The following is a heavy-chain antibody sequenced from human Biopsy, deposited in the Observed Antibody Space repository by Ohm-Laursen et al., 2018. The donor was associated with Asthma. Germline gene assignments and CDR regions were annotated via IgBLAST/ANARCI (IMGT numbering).Heavy chain of an antibody. CDR2: ISSSSSTI. D-gene: IGHD3-3*02. Sequence: SLRLSCSASGFDFSDYTMNWVRQAPGKGLEWVSYISSSSSTIYYADSVKGRFTISRDNAKNSLYLQMNSLRAEDTAVYYCARTFHFWSPYHAEHYQLWGQGTLVTVSS. CDR3: ARTFHFWSPYHAEHYQL. CDR1: GFDFSDYT. J-gene: IGHJ1*01. V-gene: IGHV3-48*01.